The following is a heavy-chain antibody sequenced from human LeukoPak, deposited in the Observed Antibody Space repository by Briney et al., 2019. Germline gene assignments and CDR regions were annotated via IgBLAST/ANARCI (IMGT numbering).Heavy chain of an antibody. CDR1: GFTFSSYS. V-gene: IGHV3-21*01. D-gene: IGHD2-15*01. Sequence: GGSLRLSCAASGFTFSSYSMNWVRQAPGKGLEWVSSISSSSSSYIYYADSVKGRFTISRDNAKNSLYLQMNSLRAEDTAVYYCARDLNCSGGSCYSDWFDPWGQGTLVTVSS. CDR2: ISSSSSSYI. CDR3: ARDLNCSGGSCYSDWFDP. J-gene: IGHJ5*02.